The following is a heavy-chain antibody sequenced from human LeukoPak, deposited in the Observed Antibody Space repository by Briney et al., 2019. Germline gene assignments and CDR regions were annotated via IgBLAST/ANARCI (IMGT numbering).Heavy chain of an antibody. CDR2: INHSGTI. D-gene: IGHD3-10*01. CDR1: GDSITNTDFF. V-gene: IGHV4-39*01. J-gene: IGHJ4*02. Sequence: SETLSPTCIVSGDSITNTDFFWGWIRQPPGKGLEWIANINHSGTIYYNPSLKSRVTMSRDTSKNQFSLKVTSVTAADTAVYYCARGDGSPGRVRGVIHLYFDYWGQGTLVTVSS. CDR3: ARGDGSPGRVRGVIHLYFDY.